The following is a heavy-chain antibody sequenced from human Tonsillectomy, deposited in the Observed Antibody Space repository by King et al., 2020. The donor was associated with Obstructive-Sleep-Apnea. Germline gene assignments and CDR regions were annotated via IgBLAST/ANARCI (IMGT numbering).Heavy chain of an antibody. V-gene: IGHV2-5*02. D-gene: IGHD3-3*01. CDR3: AQRLDMSGYHN. Sequence: ITLKESGPTLVKPSQTLTLTCTFSGFTLTTSGVGVGWIRQPPGKALEWLALIYWDDDKRYSPSLKSRLTITKDTTKNQVVLTMTNVDPVVTATYYCAQRLDMSGYHNWGQGTLVSVSS. CDR2: IYWDDDK. CDR1: GFTLTTSGVG. J-gene: IGHJ4*02.